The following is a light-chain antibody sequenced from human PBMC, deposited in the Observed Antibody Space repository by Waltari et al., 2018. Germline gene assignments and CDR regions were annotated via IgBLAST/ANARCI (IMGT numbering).Light chain of an antibody. CDR2: GNE. V-gene: IGLV1-47*01. CDR3: AAWDDTLSGHSV. CDR1: NSNIGANF. Sequence: QSVLTQPPSASGTPGQRVTISCSGSNSNIGANFVYWYRQFPGTSPKLRIYGNEKRPSVVPDRFSGSKSGSSASLVISGLRSEDEADYYCAAWDDTLSGHSVFGTGTKVTVL. J-gene: IGLJ1*01.